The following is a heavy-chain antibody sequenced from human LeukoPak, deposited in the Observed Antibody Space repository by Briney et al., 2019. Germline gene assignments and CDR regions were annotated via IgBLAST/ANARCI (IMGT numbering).Heavy chain of an antibody. V-gene: IGHV4-38-2*02. D-gene: IGHD3-16*02. CDR1: GYSISSGYY. CDR3: ASGGITFGGVIVKRPFDY. Sequence: SETLSLTCTVSGYSISSGYYWGWIRQPPGEGLEWIGSIYHSGSTYYNPSLKSRVTISVDTSKNQFSLKLSSVTAADTAVYYCASGGITFGGVIVKRPFDYWGQGTLVTVSS. J-gene: IGHJ4*02. CDR2: IYHSGST.